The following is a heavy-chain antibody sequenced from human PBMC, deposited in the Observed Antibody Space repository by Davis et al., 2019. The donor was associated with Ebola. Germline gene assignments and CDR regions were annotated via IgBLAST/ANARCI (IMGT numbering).Heavy chain of an antibody. Sequence: ASVKVSCKASGYTFTSYYMHWVRQAPRQGLEWMGIINLSGGSTSYAQKFQGRVTMTRDTSTTTVYMELSSLRSEDTAVYFCARDRLVVVITTFPGGGYMDVWGKGTTVNVSS. CDR2: INLSGGST. J-gene: IGHJ6*04. CDR3: ARDRLVVVITTFPGGGYMDV. V-gene: IGHV1-46*01. D-gene: IGHD3-22*01. CDR1: GYTFTSYY.